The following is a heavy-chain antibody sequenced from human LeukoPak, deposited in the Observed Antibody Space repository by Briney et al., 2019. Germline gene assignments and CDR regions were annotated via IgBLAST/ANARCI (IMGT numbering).Heavy chain of an antibody. CDR2: INHSGST. Sequence: PSETLSLTCAVYGGSFSGYYWSWIRQPPGKGREWIGEINHSGSTNYNPSLKSRVTISVDTSKNQFSLKLSSVTAADTAVYYCASHTDYYYYYYMDVWGKGTTVTVSS. V-gene: IGHV4-34*01. J-gene: IGHJ6*03. CDR1: GGSFSGYY. CDR3: ASHTDYYYYYYMDV.